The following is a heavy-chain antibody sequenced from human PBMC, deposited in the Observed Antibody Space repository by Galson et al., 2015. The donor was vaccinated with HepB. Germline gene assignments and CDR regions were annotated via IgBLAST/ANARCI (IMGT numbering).Heavy chain of an antibody. V-gene: IGHV3-74*01. Sequence: SLRLSCAASGFAFSIYRMHWVRQAPGKGLDWVARINSDGGSTDYADSVKGRFTISRDNAKNTLYLQMNSLTAEDTAVYYCTREYHISGRSLPFDYWGQGTLVTVSS. J-gene: IGHJ4*02. D-gene: IGHD3-22*01. CDR1: GFAFSIYR. CDR2: INSDGGST. CDR3: TREYHISGRSLPFDY.